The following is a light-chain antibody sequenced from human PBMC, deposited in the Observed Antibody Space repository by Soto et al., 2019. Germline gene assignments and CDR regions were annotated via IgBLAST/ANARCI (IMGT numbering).Light chain of an antibody. V-gene: IGKV3-15*01. CDR3: QQYDNWTPLT. Sequence: EIVMTQSPATLSVSPGERATLSCRASQSIKNNLAWYQQIPGQSPRLLIYGASTRATGIPARFSGSGSGTEFSLTISSLQSEDFALYYCQQYDNWTPLTVGGGTKVEIK. CDR2: GAS. J-gene: IGKJ4*02. CDR1: QSIKNN.